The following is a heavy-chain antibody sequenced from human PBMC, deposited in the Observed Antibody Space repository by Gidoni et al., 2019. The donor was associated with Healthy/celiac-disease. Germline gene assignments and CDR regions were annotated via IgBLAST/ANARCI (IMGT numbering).Heavy chain of an antibody. D-gene: IGHD3-3*01. CDR2: MNPNSGNT. CDR1: GYTFTSYD. J-gene: IGHJ5*02. CDR3: ARLGYDFWSGVPGWFDP. V-gene: IGHV1-8*01. Sequence: QVQLVQSGAEVKKPGASVKVSCKASGYTFTSYDINWVRQATGQGLEWMGWMNPNSGNTGYAQKFQGRDTMTRNTSISTAYMELSSLRSEDTAVYYCARLGYDFWSGVPGWFDPWGQGTLVTVSS.